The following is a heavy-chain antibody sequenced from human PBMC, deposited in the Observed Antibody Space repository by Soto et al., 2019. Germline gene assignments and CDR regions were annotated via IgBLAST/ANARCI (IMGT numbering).Heavy chain of an antibody. J-gene: IGHJ4*02. CDR2: IWYDGSNK. CDR3: AIADSRGVAFDY. V-gene: IGHV3-33*01. Sequence: QVHLVESGGGVVQPGRSLRLSCAASGFTFSSYGMHWVRQAPGKGLEWVAVIWYDGSNKYYADSVKRRFTISRDNSKSTLYLEMNSLRGADTAAYYCAIADSRGVAFDYWRQGTLVTASS. D-gene: IGHD6-19*01. CDR1: GFTFSSYG.